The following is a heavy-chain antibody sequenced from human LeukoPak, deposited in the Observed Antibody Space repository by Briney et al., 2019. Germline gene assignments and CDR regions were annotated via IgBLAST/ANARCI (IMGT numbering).Heavy chain of an antibody. Sequence: SETLSLTCTVSGGSISSYYWSWIRQPPGKGLEWIGYIYYSGSTNYNPSLTSRVTISVDTSKTQFSLKLSSVTAADTAVYYCAGGYSYGSTYYYMDVWGKGTTVTISS. CDR3: AGGYSYGSTYYYMDV. J-gene: IGHJ6*03. CDR1: GGSISSYY. CDR2: IYYSGST. V-gene: IGHV4-59*01. D-gene: IGHD5-18*01.